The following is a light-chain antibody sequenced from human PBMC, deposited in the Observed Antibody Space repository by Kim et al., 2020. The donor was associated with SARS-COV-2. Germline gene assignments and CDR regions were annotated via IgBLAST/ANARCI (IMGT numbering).Light chain of an antibody. V-gene: IGKV3-11*01. J-gene: IGKJ4*01. CDR1: QSVSSY. Sequence: PGERATLSCRASQSVSSYLAWYQQKPGQAPRLLIYDASNRATGIPARFSGSGSGTDFTLTISSLEPEDFAVYYCQQRSNWPKLTFGGGTKVDIK. CDR3: QQRSNWPKLT. CDR2: DAS.